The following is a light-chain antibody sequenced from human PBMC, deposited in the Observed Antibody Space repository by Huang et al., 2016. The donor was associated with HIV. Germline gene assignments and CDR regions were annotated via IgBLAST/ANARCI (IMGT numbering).Light chain of an antibody. CDR3: QQRSKWPLT. CDR2: DAS. V-gene: IGKV3-11*01. Sequence: EIVLTQSPVTLSLSPGNRATLSCRASQSIGTYLAWYQQQSGQAPRLLISDASNRAAGVPARFSASGSETDFTLTIDSLDPDDFAIYHCQQRSKWPLTFGGGTKVEMK. J-gene: IGKJ4*01. CDR1: QSIGTY.